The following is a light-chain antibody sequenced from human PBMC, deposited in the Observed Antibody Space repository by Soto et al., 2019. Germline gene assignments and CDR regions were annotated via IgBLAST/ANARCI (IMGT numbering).Light chain of an antibody. Sequence: QSALTQPASVSGSPGQSITISCTGTANDIGNYNYVSWYQQHPGKAPKLMIYGVSNRPSGVSNRFSGSNSGNAASLTISGLQAEDEADYYCSSYTSYTTLWLFGGGTKRTGL. CDR1: ANDIGNYNY. CDR2: GVS. CDR3: SSYTSYTTLWL. V-gene: IGLV2-14*01. J-gene: IGLJ3*02.